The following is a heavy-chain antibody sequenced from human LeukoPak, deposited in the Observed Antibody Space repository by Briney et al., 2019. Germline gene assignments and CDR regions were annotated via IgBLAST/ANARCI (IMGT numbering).Heavy chain of an antibody. CDR2: LSGSGITT. CDR3: AKGIYSSGWSYFDY. D-gene: IGHD6-19*01. CDR1: GFTFSNSA. Sequence: GGSLRLSCAASGFTFSNSAMSWVRQAPGKGLEWVSTLSGSGITTYYADSVKGRFTISRDNSKNTLYLQMDSLRAEDAAVYYCAKGIYSSGWSYFDYWGHGTLVTVSS. V-gene: IGHV3-23*01. J-gene: IGHJ4*01.